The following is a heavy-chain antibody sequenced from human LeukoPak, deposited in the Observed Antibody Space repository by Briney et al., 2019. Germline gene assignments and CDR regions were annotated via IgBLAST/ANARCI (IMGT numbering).Heavy chain of an antibody. V-gene: IGHV4-34*12. CDR3: ARNVPVVVAATKSGDWFDP. D-gene: IGHD2-15*01. Sequence: SETLSLTCAVYGGSFSGYHWSWIRQPPGKGLEWIGEIIHSGSTTYNPSLKSGGTISLYTSKNHFSLKLSSVTVPDTAVYYCARNVPVVVAATKSGDWFDPWGQGTLVTVSS. CDR1: GGSFSGYH. J-gene: IGHJ5*02. CDR2: IIHSGST.